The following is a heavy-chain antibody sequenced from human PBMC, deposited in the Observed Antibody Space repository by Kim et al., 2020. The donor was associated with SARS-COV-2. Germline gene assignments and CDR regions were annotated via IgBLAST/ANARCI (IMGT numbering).Heavy chain of an antibody. Sequence: SVKVSCKASGGTFSSYAISWVRQAPGQGLEWMGGIIPIFGTANYAQKFQGRVTITADESTSTAYMELSSLRSEDTAVYYCASNRQRGYSLRWGDAFDIWGQGTMVTVSS. J-gene: IGHJ3*02. CDR3: ASNRQRGYSLRWGDAFDI. CDR1: GGTFSSYA. D-gene: IGHD5-18*01. CDR2: IIPIFGTA. V-gene: IGHV1-69*13.